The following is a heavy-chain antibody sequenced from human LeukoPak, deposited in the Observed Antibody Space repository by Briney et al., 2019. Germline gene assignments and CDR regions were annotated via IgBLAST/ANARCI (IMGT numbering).Heavy chain of an antibody. V-gene: IGHV1-69*05. CDR1: GGTFSSYA. D-gene: IGHD2-2*01. J-gene: IGHJ3*02. Sequence: SVKVSCKASGGTFSSYAISWVRQAPGQGLEWMGGIIPIFGTANYAQRFQGRVTITTDESTSTAYMELSSLRSEDTAVYYCARVALVVVPAAIFVGAFDIWGQGTMVTVSS. CDR3: ARVALVVVPAAIFVGAFDI. CDR2: IIPIFGTA.